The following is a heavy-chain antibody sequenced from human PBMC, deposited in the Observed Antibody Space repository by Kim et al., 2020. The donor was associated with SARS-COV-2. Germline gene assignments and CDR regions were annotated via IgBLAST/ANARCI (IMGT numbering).Heavy chain of an antibody. D-gene: IGHD3-16*02. V-gene: IGHV3-72*01. CDR2: TRDKANSYTT. CDR3: ARGLSNRYLGNPRDCYCCDMYV. CDR1: GFTFSDHY. J-gene: IGHJ6*02. Sequence: GGSLRLSCTASGFTFSDHYMDWVRQAPGKRLEWVGRTRDKANSYTTEYAAPVRGRFTISRDDSKNSLFLQMNSLKTEDTAVYYCARGLSNRYLGNPRDCYCCDMYVWGHGTTVTVSS.